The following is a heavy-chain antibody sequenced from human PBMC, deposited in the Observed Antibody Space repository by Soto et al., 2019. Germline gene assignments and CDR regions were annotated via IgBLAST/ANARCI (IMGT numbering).Heavy chain of an antibody. CDR3: AMYSWQGTYYYMDV. Sequence: QLQLQESGPGLVKPSETLSLTCTVSGGSISSGYFWAWIRQAPGKGLEWIGSMFYSGSTNYNPSLESRVPISGDTSKNQFSLRLSSVAAADTAVYYCAMYSWQGTYYYMDVWGTGTTVAVSS. CDR1: GGSISSGYF. V-gene: IGHV4-39*01. D-gene: IGHD2-21*01. CDR2: MFYSGST. J-gene: IGHJ6*03.